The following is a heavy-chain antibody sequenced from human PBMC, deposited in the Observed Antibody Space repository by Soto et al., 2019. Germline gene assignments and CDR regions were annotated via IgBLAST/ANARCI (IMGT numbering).Heavy chain of an antibody. CDR2: INPSGGST. Sequence: QVQLVQSGAEVKKPGASVKVSCKASGYTFTSYYMHWVRHAPGQGLEWMGIINPSGGSTSYAQKFQGRVTMTRDTSTSTVYMELSSLRSEDTAVYYCARDELHSSSPGFLYYYYGMDVWGQGTTVTVSS. V-gene: IGHV1-46*01. D-gene: IGHD6-13*01. CDR3: ARDELHSSSPGFLYYYYGMDV. CDR1: GYTFTSYY. J-gene: IGHJ6*02.